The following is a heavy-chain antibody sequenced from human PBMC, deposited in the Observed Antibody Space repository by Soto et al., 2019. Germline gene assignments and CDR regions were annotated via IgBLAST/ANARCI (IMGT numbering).Heavy chain of an antibody. Sequence: GESLKIAGKGSGYSFTSYWIGWVRQMPGKGLEWMGIIYPGDSDTRYSPSFQGQVTISADKSISTAYLQWSSLKASDTAMYYCARSGCSSTSCFGYYYGMDVWGQGTTVTVSS. CDR1: GYSFTSYW. V-gene: IGHV5-51*01. CDR2: IYPGDSDT. D-gene: IGHD2-2*01. J-gene: IGHJ6*02. CDR3: ARSGCSSTSCFGYYYGMDV.